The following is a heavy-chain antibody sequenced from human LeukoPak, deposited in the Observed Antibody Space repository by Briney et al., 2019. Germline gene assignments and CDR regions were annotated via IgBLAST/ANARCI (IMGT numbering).Heavy chain of an antibody. CDR1: GGSISSHY. CDR3: ARQRVRYGDYDH. Sequence: RPSETLSLTCTVSGGSISSHYWTWIRQPPGKGLEWIGYIYYSGSTKYNPSLRSRVSISVDTSKTQFSLKLSSVTAADTAVYYCARQRVRYGDYDHWGQGTLVTVSS. D-gene: IGHD2-21*02. J-gene: IGHJ5*02. V-gene: IGHV4-59*11. CDR2: IYYSGST.